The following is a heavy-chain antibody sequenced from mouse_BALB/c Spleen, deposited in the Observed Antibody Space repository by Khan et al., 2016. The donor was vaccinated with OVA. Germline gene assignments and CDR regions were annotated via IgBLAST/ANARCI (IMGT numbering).Heavy chain of an antibody. V-gene: IGHV1S56*01. CDR3: AREGFGEVGMDY. CDR1: GYTFTAYA. J-gene: IGHJ4*01. Sequence: QVQLQQPGAELVKPGALVKISCKASGYTFTAYAINWVKQRPGQGLEWIGWIYPGAGSTKYNENFKGKATLTADSSSNTAYMQLSSLTSEKSAVYFCAREGFGEVGMDYWGQGTSVSVSS. CDR2: IYPGAGST.